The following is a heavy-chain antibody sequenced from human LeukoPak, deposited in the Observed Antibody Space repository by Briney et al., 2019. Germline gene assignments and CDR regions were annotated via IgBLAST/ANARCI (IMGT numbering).Heavy chain of an antibody. CDR1: GGSISSNNYY. J-gene: IGHJ4*02. D-gene: IGHD1-26*01. CDR3: GRDSIGSGSYLSYFDY. Sequence: SETLSLTCTVSGGSISSNNYYWGWIRQPPGRGLEWIGNIFYSGSTYYNPSLKSRVTISVDTSKNQFSLKLSSVTAADTAVYYCGRDSIGSGSYLSYFDYWGQGTLVTVSS. V-gene: IGHV4-39*07. CDR2: IFYSGST.